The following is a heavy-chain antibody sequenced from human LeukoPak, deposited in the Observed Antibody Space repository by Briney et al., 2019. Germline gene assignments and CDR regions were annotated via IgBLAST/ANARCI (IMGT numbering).Heavy chain of an antibody. V-gene: IGHV3-23*01. Sequence: PGGSLRLSCAASGFTFSSYAMSWVRQAPGKGLEWVSGISGSGGSTYYADSVKGRFTISRDNSKNTLYLQMNSLRAEDTAVYYCARDNAGGNDAFDIWGQGTMVTVSS. CDR3: ARDNAGGNDAFDI. J-gene: IGHJ3*02. CDR2: ISGSGGST. D-gene: IGHD4-23*01. CDR1: GFTFSSYA.